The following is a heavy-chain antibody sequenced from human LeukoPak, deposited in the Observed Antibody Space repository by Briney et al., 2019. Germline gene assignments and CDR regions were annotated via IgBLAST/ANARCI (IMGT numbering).Heavy chain of an antibody. Sequence: SVKVSCKASGGTFSTYAISWVRQAPGQGLEWMGRIIPILGIANYAQKFQGGVTITADKSTSTAYMELSSLRSEDTAVYYCARENEELSYMTADWFDPWGQGTLVTVSS. CDR1: GGTFSTYA. CDR2: IIPILGIA. V-gene: IGHV1-69*04. D-gene: IGHD2-21*02. CDR3: ARENEELSYMTADWFDP. J-gene: IGHJ5*02.